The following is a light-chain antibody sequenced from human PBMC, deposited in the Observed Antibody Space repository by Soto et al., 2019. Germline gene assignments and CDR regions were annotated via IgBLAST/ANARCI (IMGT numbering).Light chain of an antibody. V-gene: IGKV1-9*01. CDR2: PAS. CDR1: QDISTS. CDR3: QHLRTYPFS. J-gene: IGKJ2*03. Sequence: DIQLTQSPSFLSASVGDRVTVSCRASQDISTSLAWFQQKAGKVPQLLVYPASTLQDGVPSRFSGSGSGTYFTLPINNLQAEDFATYYYQHLRTYPFSFGQGTKLDI.